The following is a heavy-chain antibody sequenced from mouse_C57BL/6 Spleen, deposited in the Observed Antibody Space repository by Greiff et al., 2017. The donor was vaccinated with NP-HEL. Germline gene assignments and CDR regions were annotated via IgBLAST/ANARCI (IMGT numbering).Heavy chain of an antibody. CDR3: ARDGTSLRYFDV. CDR1: GYTFTSYT. J-gene: IGHJ1*03. V-gene: IGHV1-4*01. Sequence: QVQLQQSGAELARPGASVKMSCKASGYTFTSYTMHWVKQRPGQGLEWIGYINPSSGYTKYNQKFKDKATLTADKSSSTAYMQLSSLTSEDSAVYYCARDGTSLRYFDVWGTGTTVTVSS. CDR2: INPSSGYT.